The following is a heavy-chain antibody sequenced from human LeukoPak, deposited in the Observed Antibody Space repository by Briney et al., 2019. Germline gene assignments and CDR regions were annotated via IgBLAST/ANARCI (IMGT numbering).Heavy chain of an antibody. CDR3: ARRRGRLQLRYWYFDL. V-gene: IGHV4-39*07. CDR2: VYFSGST. D-gene: IGHD5-24*01. J-gene: IGHJ2*01. Sequence: PSETLSLTCTVSGGSISSSSYYWGWVRQPPGKGLEWIGSVYFSGSTYYNPSLKSRVTISVDTSKNQFSLKLSSVTAADTAVYYCARRRGRLQLRYWYFDLWGRGTLVTVSS. CDR1: GGSISSSSYY.